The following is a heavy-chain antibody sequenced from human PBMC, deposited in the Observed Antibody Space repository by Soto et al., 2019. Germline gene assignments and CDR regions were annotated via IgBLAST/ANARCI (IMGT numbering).Heavy chain of an antibody. CDR3: ASDPRIHYYDSSGYPDD. D-gene: IGHD3-22*01. J-gene: IGHJ4*02. CDR1: GFTFSSYT. CDR2: ITSSSSYI. Sequence: PGGSLRLSCAASGFTFSSYTMNWVRQAPGKGLEWVSSITSSSSYIYYADSVKGRFTISRDNSKNSLYLQMNSLRAEDTAVYYCASDPRIHYYDSSGYPDDWGQGTLVTVSS. V-gene: IGHV3-21*01.